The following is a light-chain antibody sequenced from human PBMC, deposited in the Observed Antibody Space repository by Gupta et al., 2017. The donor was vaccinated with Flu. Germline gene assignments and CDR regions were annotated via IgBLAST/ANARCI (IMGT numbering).Light chain of an antibody. CDR2: RNY. CDR1: SSNTENNA. CDR3: AAWDDSLSGGV. V-gene: IGLV1-47*01. Sequence: QSLLTQPPSASGTPGQRVTMSCSGSSSNTENNAVYWYQQLPGTAPKLLISRNYDRPSGVPDRFSGSKSDTSASLVISGLRAEDEADYYCAAWDDSLSGGVFGGGTKLTVL. J-gene: IGLJ3*02.